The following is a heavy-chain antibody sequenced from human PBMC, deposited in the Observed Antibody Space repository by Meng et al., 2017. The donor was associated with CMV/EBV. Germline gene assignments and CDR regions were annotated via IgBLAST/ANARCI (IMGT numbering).Heavy chain of an antibody. J-gene: IGHJ6*02. D-gene: IGHD3-3*01. V-gene: IGHV3-21*01. CDR1: GFTFSSYS. CDR2: ISNSSSYI. Sequence: GGSLRLSCAASGFTFSSYSMNWVRQAPGKGLEWVSSISNSSSYIYYADSVKGRFTISRDNAKNSLYLQMNSLRAEDTAVYYCARDPTYYDFWSDRYPSYYYGMDVWGQGTTVTVSS. CDR3: ARDPTYYDFWSDRYPSYYYGMDV.